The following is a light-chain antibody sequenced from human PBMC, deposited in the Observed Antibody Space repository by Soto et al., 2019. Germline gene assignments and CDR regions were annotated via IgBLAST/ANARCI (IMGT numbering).Light chain of an antibody. V-gene: IGLV1-40*01. CDR1: SSNIGAGYD. CDR3: QSYDSSLRGL. J-gene: IGLJ2*01. CDR2: GNS. Sequence: QSVLTQPPSVSGAAGQRVTISCTGSSSNIGAGYDVYWFQQFPGAAPKLLIYGNSNRPSGVPDRFSGSKSGTSASLAITGLQAEDEADYYCQSYDSSLRGLFGGGTKVTVL.